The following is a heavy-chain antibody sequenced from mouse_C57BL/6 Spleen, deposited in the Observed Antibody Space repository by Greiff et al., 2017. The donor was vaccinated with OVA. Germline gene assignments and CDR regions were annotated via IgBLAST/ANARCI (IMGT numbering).Heavy chain of an antibody. Sequence: EVKLMESGGDLVKPGGSLKLSCAASGFTFSSYGMSWVRQTPDKRLEWVATISSGGSYTYYPDSVKGRFTISRDNAKNTLYLQMSSLKAEDTAMYYCARQGTSPYFDYWGQGTTLTVSS. CDR1: GFTFSSYG. J-gene: IGHJ2*01. CDR3: ARQGTSPYFDY. V-gene: IGHV5-6*01. CDR2: ISSGGSYT.